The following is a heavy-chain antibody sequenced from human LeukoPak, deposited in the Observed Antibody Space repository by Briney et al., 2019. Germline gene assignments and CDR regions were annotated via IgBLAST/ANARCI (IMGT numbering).Heavy chain of an antibody. Sequence: SETLPLTCAVNGGSFSGYYWTWIRQSPGKGLEWIGEIDHSGSTNYNPSLKSRVTISVDTSKNQFSLKLSSVTAADTAVYYCARGPPVYYDNGGYYFFDYWGQGTLVTVSS. J-gene: IGHJ4*02. V-gene: IGHV4-34*01. CDR3: ARGPPVYYDNGGYYFFDY. CDR1: GGSFSGYY. CDR2: IDHSGST. D-gene: IGHD3-22*01.